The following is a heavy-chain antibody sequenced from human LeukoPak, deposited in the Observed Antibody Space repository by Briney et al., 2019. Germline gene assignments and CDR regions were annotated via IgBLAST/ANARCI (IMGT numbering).Heavy chain of an antibody. V-gene: IGHV1-2*02. D-gene: IGHD5-18*01. CDR2: INSNSGGT. Sequence: ASVKVSCKASGYTFSGYYMHWVRQAPGQGLEWMGWINSNSGGTNYAQKFQGRVTMSTDTSISTAYMELTRLRSDDTAVYYCARDPPAMIGWCFDLWGRGTLVTVSS. J-gene: IGHJ2*01. CDR1: GYTFSGYY. CDR3: ARDPPAMIGWCFDL.